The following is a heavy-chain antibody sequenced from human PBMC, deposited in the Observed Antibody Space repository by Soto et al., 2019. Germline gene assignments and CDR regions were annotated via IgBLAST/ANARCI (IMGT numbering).Heavy chain of an antibody. CDR3: ARAREPEYSSAIFFDI. CDR2: VYYTGST. CDR1: GASIRSTDYY. D-gene: IGHD5-18*01. J-gene: IGHJ4*02. Sequence: SETLSLTCTVSGASIRSTDYYWSWIRQAPGKGLEWIGYVYYTGSTYYNPSLMSRLTISVDTSKNQFSLKLTTVTDEDTAVYYCARAREPEYSSAIFFDIWGQGALVTVSS. V-gene: IGHV4-30-4*01.